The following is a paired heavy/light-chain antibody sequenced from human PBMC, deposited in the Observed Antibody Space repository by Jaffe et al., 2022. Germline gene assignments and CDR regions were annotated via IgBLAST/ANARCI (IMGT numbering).Light chain of an antibody. CDR1: SSDVGSYNL. J-gene: IGLJ3*02. Sequence: QSALTQPASVSGSPGQSITISCTGTSSDVGSYNLVSWYQQHPGKAPKLMIYEGSKRPSGVSNRFSGSKSGNTASLTISGLQAEDEADYYCCSYAGSSWVFGGGTKLTVL. CDR2: EGS. V-gene: IGLV2-23*01. CDR3: CSYAGSSWV.
Heavy chain of an antibody. CDR3: ARDLEYYGSGSYYNNEYFQH. J-gene: IGHJ1*01. CDR1: GGSISSGSYY. D-gene: IGHD3-10*01. CDR2: IYTSGST. Sequence: QVQLQESGPGLVKPSQTLSLTCTVSGGSISSGSYYWSWIRQPAGKGLEWIGRIYTSGSTNYNPSLKSRVTISVDTSKNQFSLKLSSVTAADTAVYYCARDLEYYGSGSYYNNEYFQHWGQGTLVTVSS. V-gene: IGHV4-61*02.